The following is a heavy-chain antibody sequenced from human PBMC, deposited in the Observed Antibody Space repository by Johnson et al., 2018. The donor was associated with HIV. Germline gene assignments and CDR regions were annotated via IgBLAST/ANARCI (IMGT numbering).Heavy chain of an antibody. J-gene: IGHJ3*02. V-gene: IGHV3-13*01. CDR1: GLSFSSYG. Sequence: EMQLVESGGGVVQPGRSVRLSCAASGLSFSSYGMEWVRQTTGKGLEWVSVIDTAGDTYYAGSVKGRFTISRENAKKSLYLQMNSLRAGDTAVYYCARGSSYYYDSSGSDAFDIWGQGTMVTVSS. D-gene: IGHD3-22*01. CDR3: ARGSSYYYDSSGSDAFDI. CDR2: IDTAGDT.